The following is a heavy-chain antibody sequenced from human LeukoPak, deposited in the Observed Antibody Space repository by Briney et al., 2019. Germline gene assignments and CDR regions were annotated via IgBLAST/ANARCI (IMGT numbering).Heavy chain of an antibody. CDR3: ARDGDYYGSGSYYLDY. D-gene: IGHD3-10*01. CDR1: GFTFSSYA. V-gene: IGHV3-30-3*01. Sequence: PGGSLRLSCAVSGFTFSSYAMHWVRQAPGKGLEWVAVISYDGSNKYYADSVKGRFTISRDNSKNTLYLQMNSLRAEDTAVYYCARDGDYYGSGSYYLDYWGQGTLVTVSS. J-gene: IGHJ4*02. CDR2: ISYDGSNK.